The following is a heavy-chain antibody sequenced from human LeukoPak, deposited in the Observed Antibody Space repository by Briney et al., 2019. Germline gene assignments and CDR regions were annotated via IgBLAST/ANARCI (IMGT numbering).Heavy chain of an antibody. CDR3: ARRFGDFWSGFDY. Sequence: GASVKVSCKASGYTFTSYGISWVRQAPGQGLEWMGGIIPMFGTANYAQKFQGRLTIIADDSTSTAYMELSSLRSEDTAVYYCARRFGDFWSGFDYWGQGTLVAVSS. D-gene: IGHD3-3*01. CDR1: GYTFTSYG. V-gene: IGHV1-69*13. J-gene: IGHJ4*02. CDR2: IIPMFGTA.